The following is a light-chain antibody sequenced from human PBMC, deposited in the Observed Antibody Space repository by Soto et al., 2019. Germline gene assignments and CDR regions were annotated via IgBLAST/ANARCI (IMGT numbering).Light chain of an antibody. CDR2: AAS. CDR3: RHGYRMLWT. CDR1: QSINTY. Sequence: GRGTITGRASQSINTYLHSYQQKAGQAPKLLIYAASNLQSGVPSRFSGLGSGTDFALTVESLQPADLAFYYLRHGYRMLWTGGQGTKVDIK. J-gene: IGKJ1*01. V-gene: IGKV1-39*02.